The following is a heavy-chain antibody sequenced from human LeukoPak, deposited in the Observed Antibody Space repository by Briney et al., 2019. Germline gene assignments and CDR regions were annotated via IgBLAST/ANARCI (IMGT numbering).Heavy chain of an antibody. D-gene: IGHD1-26*01. Sequence: ASVKVSCKAFGYTFTGYYMHWVRQAPGQGLEWMGWINPNSGGTNYAQKFQGRVTMTRDTSISTAYMELSRLRSDDTAVYYCARDKVGATTSDYWGQGTLVTVSS. CDR1: GYTFTGYY. CDR3: ARDKVGATTSDY. CDR2: INPNSGGT. J-gene: IGHJ4*02. V-gene: IGHV1-2*02.